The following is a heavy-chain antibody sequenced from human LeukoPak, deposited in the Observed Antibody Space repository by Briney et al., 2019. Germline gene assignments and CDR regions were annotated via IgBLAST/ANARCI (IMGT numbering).Heavy chain of an antibody. CDR3: ASPYPSRYYYYYMDV. CDR1: GFTFSSYA. V-gene: IGHV3-30-3*01. Sequence: GGSLRLSCAASGFTFSSYAMHWVRQAPGKGLEWVAVISYDGSNKYYADSVKGRFTISRDNSKNTLYLQMNSLRAEDTAVYYCASPYPSRYYYYYMDVWGKGTTVTVSS. J-gene: IGHJ6*03. CDR2: ISYDGSNK.